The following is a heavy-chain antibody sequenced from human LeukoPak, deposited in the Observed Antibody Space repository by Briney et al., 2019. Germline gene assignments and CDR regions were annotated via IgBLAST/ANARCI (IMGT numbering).Heavy chain of an antibody. CDR1: GFTFSSYG. V-gene: IGHV3-23*01. J-gene: IGHJ5*02. CDR3: AKRGEGVSNRWYMNNWFDP. D-gene: IGHD6-13*01. Sequence: GGSLRLSCAASGFTFSSYGMSWVRQAPGKGLEWVSAISGSGGSTYYADSVKGRFTTSRDNSKNTLYLQMNSLRAEDTAVYYCAKRGEGVSNRWYMNNWFDPWGQGTRVTVSS. CDR2: ISGSGGST.